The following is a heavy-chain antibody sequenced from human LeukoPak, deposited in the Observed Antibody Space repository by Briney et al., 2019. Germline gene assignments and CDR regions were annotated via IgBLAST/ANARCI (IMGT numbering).Heavy chain of an antibody. V-gene: IGHV3-30*04. CDR3: ARDYCSSTSCYAYYYYGMDV. Sequence: GRSLRLSCAASGFTFSSYAMHWFRQAPGKGLEWVAVISYDGSNKYYADSVKGRFTISRDNSKNTLYLQMNSLRAEDTAVYYCARDYCSSTSCYAYYYYGMDVWGKGTTVTVSS. D-gene: IGHD2-2*01. CDR1: GFTFSSYA. CDR2: ISYDGSNK. J-gene: IGHJ6*04.